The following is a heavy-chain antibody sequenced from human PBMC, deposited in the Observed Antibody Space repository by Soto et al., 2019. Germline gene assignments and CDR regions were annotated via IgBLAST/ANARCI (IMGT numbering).Heavy chain of an antibody. D-gene: IGHD4-17*01. CDR2: IYWDDDH. J-gene: IGHJ5*02. CDR3: AHRTTTVTWWFDP. CDR1: GVSLTTSGVG. Sequence: QITLKESGPTLVKPTQTLTLTCTFSGVSLTTSGVGVGWIRHPPGKALELLALIYWDDDHRYSPSLKSRLTITKDTSKNQVVLTMTNMAPADTATYFCAHRTTTVTWWFDPWGQGTLVTVSS. V-gene: IGHV2-5*02.